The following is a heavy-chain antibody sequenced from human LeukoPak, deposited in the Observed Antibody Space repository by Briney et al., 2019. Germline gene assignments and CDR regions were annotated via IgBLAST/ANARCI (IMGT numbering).Heavy chain of an antibody. J-gene: IGHJ4*02. CDR2: IRSKAYGGTT. Sequence: GGSLRLSCTASGFTFGDYAMSWVRQAPGKGLEWVGFIRSKAYGGTTEYAASVKGRFTISRDDSKSIAYLQMNSLKTEDTAVYYCTRGETYGSGSYYTEYYFDYWGQGTLATVSS. CDR1: GFTFGDYA. D-gene: IGHD3-10*01. CDR3: TRGETYGSGSYYTEYYFDY. V-gene: IGHV3-49*04.